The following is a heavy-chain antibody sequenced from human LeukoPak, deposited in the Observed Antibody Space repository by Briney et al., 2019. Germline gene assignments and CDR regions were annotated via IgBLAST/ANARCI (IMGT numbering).Heavy chain of an antibody. D-gene: IGHD5-12*01. J-gene: IGHJ4*02. CDR2: ISSRSSYI. CDR3: ARGSTGGYSGYDATRKYFDY. V-gene: IGHV3-21*01. Sequence: GGSLRLSCAAPGFTFSSYSMNWVRQAPGKGLEWVSSISSRSSYIYYTDSVKGRFTISRDNAKNSLHLQMNSLRAEDTALYYCARGSTGGYSGYDATRKYFDYWGQGTLVTVSS. CDR1: GFTFSSYS.